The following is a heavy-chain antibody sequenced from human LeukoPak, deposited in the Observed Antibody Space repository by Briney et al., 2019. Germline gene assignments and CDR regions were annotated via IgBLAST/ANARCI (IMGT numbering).Heavy chain of an antibody. CDR1: GFTVSSNY. Sequence: GGSLRLSXAASGFTVSSNYMSWVRQAPGKGLEWVSVIYSGGSTYYADSVKGRFTISRDNSKNTLYLQMNSLRAEDTAVNYCARGGGVLLWFGGESAFDIWGQGTMVTVSS. CDR2: IYSGGST. D-gene: IGHD3-10*01. J-gene: IGHJ3*02. V-gene: IGHV3-53*01. CDR3: ARGGGVLLWFGGESAFDI.